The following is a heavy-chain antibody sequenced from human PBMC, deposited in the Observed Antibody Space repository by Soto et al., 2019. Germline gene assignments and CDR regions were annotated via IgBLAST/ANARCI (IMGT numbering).Heavy chain of an antibody. D-gene: IGHD6-13*01. V-gene: IGHV3-21*01. J-gene: IGHJ5*02. CDR2: ISSSSSYI. CDR3: ARDLIAAAGIRWFDP. Sequence: GGSLRLSCAASGFTFSSYSMNWVRQAPGKGLEWVSSISSSSSYIYYADSVKGRFTISRGNAKNSLYLQMNSLRAEDTAVYYCARDLIAAAGIRWFDPWGQGTLVTVSS. CDR1: GFTFSSYS.